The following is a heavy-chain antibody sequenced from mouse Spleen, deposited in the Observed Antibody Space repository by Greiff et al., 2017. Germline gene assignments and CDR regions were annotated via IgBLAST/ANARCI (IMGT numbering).Heavy chain of an antibody. CDR1: GYTFTSYW. Sequence: QVQLQQPGAELVRPGTSVKLSCKASGYTFTSYWMHWVKQRPGQGLEWIGVIDPSDSYTNYNQKFKGKATLTVDTSSSTAYMQLSSLTSEDSAVYYCARWITTVPDFAYWGQGTLVTVSA. J-gene: IGHJ3*01. CDR3: ARWITTVPDFAY. CDR2: IDPSDSYT. V-gene: IGHV1-59*01. D-gene: IGHD1-1*01.